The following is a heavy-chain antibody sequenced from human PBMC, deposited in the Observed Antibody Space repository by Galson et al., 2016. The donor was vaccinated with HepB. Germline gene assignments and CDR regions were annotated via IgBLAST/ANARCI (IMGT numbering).Heavy chain of an antibody. D-gene: IGHD2-21*02. CDR3: ARQVVPGLFDQ. J-gene: IGHJ4*02. CDR2: INPGDPDT. Sequence: QSGADVKKPGESLKISCKASGYIFTSYWIGWVRQMPGKGLEWMTIINPGDPDTRYSPSFQGQVTISADKSITTAYLQWSSLKASDTAMYYCARQVVPGLFDQWGQGTLVTVSS. V-gene: IGHV5-51*01. CDR1: GYIFTSYW.